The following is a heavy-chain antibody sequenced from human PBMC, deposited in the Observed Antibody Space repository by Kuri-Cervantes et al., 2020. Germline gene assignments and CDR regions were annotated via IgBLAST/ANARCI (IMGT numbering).Heavy chain of an antibody. D-gene: IGHD3-3*01. V-gene: IGHV3-15*01. CDR2: IKSKTDGGTT. CDR3: TTDKELYYDFWSGYYRTFDY. J-gene: IGHJ4*02. Sequence: LSLTCAASGFTFSSYGMHWVRQAPGKGLEWVGRIKSKTDGGTTDYAAPVKGRFTISRDDSKNTLYLQMNSLKTEDTAVYYCTTDKELYYDFWSGYYRTFDYWGQGTLVTVSS. CDR1: GFTFSSYG.